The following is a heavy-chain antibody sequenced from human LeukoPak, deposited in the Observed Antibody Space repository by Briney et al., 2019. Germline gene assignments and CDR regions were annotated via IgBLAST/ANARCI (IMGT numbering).Heavy chain of an antibody. J-gene: IGHJ3*02. CDR2: IYYSGST. CDR1: GGSISSSSYY. Sequence: NSSETLSLTCTVSGGSISSSSYYWGWIRQPPGKGLEWIGSIYYSGSTYYNPSLKSRVTISVDTSKNQFSLKLSSVTAADTAVYYCARDPGGVADAFDIWGQGTMVTVSS. D-gene: IGHD3-16*01. V-gene: IGHV4-39*07. CDR3: ARDPGGVADAFDI.